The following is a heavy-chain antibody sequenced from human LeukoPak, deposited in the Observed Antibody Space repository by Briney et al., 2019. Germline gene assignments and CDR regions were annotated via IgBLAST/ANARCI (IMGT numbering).Heavy chain of an antibody. V-gene: IGHV4-39*07. D-gene: IGHD6-13*01. CDR3: ARELAAAYHDAFDI. Sequence: SETLSLTCTVSGGSISSSSYYWGWIRQPPGKGLEWIGSIYYSGSTYYNPSLKSRVTISVDTSKNQFSLKLSSVTAADTAVYYCARELAAAYHDAFDIWGQGTMVTVSS. CDR2: IYYSGST. CDR1: GGSISSSSYY. J-gene: IGHJ3*02.